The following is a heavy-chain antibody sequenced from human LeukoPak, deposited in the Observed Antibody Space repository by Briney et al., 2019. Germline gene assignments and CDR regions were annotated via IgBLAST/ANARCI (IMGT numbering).Heavy chain of an antibody. Sequence: ASVKVSCKVSGYTFTDYYMHWVQQAPGKGVEWMGLVDPEDGETIYAEKFQGRVTITADTSTDTAYMELSSLRSEDTAVYYCATDGQGATLGYWGQGTLVTVSS. CDR2: VDPEDGET. CDR1: GYTFTDYY. J-gene: IGHJ4*02. CDR3: ATDGQGATLGY. V-gene: IGHV1-69-2*01. D-gene: IGHD2-15*01.